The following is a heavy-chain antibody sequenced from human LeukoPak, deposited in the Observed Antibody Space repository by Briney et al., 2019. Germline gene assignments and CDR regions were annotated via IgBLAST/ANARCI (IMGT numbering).Heavy chain of an antibody. CDR1: GGSFSGYY. CDR2: ICYSGST. V-gene: IGHV4-34*01. CDR3: ARGPTTVTRAFDY. Sequence: SEALSLTCAVYGGSFSGYYWGWIRQPPGKGLEWIGSICYSGSTYYNPSLKSRVTISVDTSKNQFSLTLSSVTAADTAVYYCARGPTTVTRAFDYWGQGTLVTVSS. D-gene: IGHD4-17*01. J-gene: IGHJ4*02.